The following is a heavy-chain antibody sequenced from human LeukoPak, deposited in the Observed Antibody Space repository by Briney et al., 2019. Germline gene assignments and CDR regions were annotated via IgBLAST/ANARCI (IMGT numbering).Heavy chain of an antibody. CDR3: ARGPLGIRSLSLDY. J-gene: IGHJ4*02. CDR1: GFTFSSYS. Sequence: GGSLRLSCAASGFTFSSYSMNWVRQAPGKGLEWVSYISSSSSTIYYADSVKGRFTISRDNAKNSLYLQMNSLRAEDTAVYYCARGPLGIRSLSLDYWGQGTLVTVSS. V-gene: IGHV3-48*01. D-gene: IGHD7-27*01. CDR2: ISSSSSTI.